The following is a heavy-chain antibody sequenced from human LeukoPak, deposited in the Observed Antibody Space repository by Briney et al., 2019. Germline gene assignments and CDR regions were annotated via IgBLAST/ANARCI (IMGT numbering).Heavy chain of an antibody. CDR3: ARDGDEYRSSSMYFQH. CDR1: GFTFSSYW. D-gene: IGHD6-6*01. Sequence: PGGSLRLSCAASGFTFSSYWMSWVRQAPGKGLEWVANIKQDGSEKYYVDSVKGRFTISRDNAKTSLYLQMNSLRAEDTAVYYCARDGDEYRSSSMYFQHWGQGTLVTVSS. CDR2: IKQDGSEK. J-gene: IGHJ1*01. V-gene: IGHV3-7*01.